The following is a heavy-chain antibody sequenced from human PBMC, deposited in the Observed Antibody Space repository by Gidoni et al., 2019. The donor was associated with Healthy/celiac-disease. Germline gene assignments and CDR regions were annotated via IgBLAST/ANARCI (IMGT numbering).Heavy chain of an antibody. CDR2: SNPSGGRT. Sequence: VQLVQSGAEVKKPGASVKVSCNASGYPFTSYYMHWVRQAPGQGLEWMGISNPSGGRTSYAQKFQGRVTMTRDTSTSTVYMERSSLRAEDTAVYYCARYSSGHLDDAFDIWGQGTMVTVSS. D-gene: IGHD6-19*01. CDR1: GYPFTSYY. V-gene: IGHV1-46*01. CDR3: ARYSSGHLDDAFDI. J-gene: IGHJ3*02.